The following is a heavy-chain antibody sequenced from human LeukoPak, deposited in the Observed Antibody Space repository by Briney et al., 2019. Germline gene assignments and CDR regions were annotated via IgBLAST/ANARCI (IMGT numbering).Heavy chain of an antibody. V-gene: IGHV5-51*01. Sequence: GASLQISCQTSGYDFSTKWIGWVRQMPGKGLEWMGIIYPLDSITRYSPSFQGHVTISADTSINTAYLQWTSLKPSDTAIYYCARLAPDYADYWFDPWGQGTLVTVSS. J-gene: IGHJ5*02. D-gene: IGHD4-17*01. CDR2: IYPLDSIT. CDR3: ARLAPDYADYWFDP. CDR1: GYDFSTKW.